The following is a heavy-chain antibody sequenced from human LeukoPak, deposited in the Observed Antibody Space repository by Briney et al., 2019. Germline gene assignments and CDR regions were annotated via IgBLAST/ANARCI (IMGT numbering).Heavy chain of an antibody. V-gene: IGHV3-23*01. CDR1: VHVLNIY. Sequence: GGSLRLSCTASVHVLNIYYVSGLRQGPGKRLEWVSAMSGTGYHTYYADSDKTYYADSVKGQFTISRDNSKSTVYMPINNPGLYDTSIDSGTKGVAIDHWGKGTLVTVSS. CDR3: TKGVAIDH. J-gene: IGHJ4*02. CDR2: MSGTGYHTYYADSDKT.